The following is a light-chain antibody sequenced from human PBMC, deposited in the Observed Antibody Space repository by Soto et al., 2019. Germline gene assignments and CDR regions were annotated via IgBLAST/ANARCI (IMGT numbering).Light chain of an antibody. CDR1: SSDVGSYNL. CDR2: EGS. CDR3: CSYAGSSTFRVV. Sequence: QSALTQPASVSGSPGQSITISCTGTSSDVGSYNLVSWYQQHPGKAPQLMIYEGSKRPSGVSNRFSGSKSGNTASLTISGLQAEDEADYYCCSYAGSSTFRVVFGGGTKLTVL. V-gene: IGLV2-23*03. J-gene: IGLJ2*01.